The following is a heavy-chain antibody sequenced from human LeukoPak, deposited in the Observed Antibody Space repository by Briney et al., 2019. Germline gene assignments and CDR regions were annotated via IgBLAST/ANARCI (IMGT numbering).Heavy chain of an antibody. Sequence: GGSLRLSCAVSGFPLSSYSMNWVRQAPGKGLEWVSYISSSSSTIYYADSVKGRFTISRDNAKNSLDLQMNSLRAEDTAVYYCARDWVWELWPDYYYGMDVWGQGTTVTVSS. CDR3: ARDWVWELWPDYYYGMDV. D-gene: IGHD1-26*01. CDR1: GFPLSSYS. V-gene: IGHV3-48*01. CDR2: ISSSSSTI. J-gene: IGHJ6*02.